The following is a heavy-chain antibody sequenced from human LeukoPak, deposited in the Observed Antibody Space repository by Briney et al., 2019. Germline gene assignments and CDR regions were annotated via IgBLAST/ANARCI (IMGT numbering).Heavy chain of an antibody. CDR3: ARGNNYGSSEYLRLFYFDY. V-gene: IGHV3-30-3*01. D-gene: IGHD3-22*01. CDR1: GFTFSTYS. J-gene: IGHJ4*02. Sequence: GGSLRLSCAASGFTFSTYSMHWVRQAPGKGLEWVAVMSYDGSTKYLADSVKGRFSISKDNSKSTVYVQMNSLGAEDTAVYYCARGNNYGSSEYLRLFYFDYWGQGTLVTVSS. CDR2: MSYDGSTK.